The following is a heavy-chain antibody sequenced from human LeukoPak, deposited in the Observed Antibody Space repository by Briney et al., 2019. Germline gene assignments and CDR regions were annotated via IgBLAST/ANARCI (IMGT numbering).Heavy chain of an antibody. Sequence: GGSLRLSCAASGFTFSNYTMHWVRQAPGEGLEYVSAISTKGGTKYYANSVKGRFTISRDNSKSTLYLQMGSLRAEDMAVYYCVRGSSGSDYWGQGTLVTVSS. V-gene: IGHV3-64*01. D-gene: IGHD3-22*01. CDR3: VRGSSGSDY. CDR2: ISTKGGTK. CDR1: GFTFSNYT. J-gene: IGHJ4*02.